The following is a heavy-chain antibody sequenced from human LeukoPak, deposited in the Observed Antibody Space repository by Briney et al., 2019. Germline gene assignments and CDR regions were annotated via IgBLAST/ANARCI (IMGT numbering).Heavy chain of an antibody. J-gene: IGHJ4*02. Sequence: ASVKVSCKASGYTFTSYYMHWVRQAPGQGLEWMGIINPNGGSTSYAQKFQGRVTMTRDTSTSTVYMELSSLRSEDTAVYYCARGEVYDILTGYYLPDYWGQGTLVTVSS. CDR2: INPNGGST. V-gene: IGHV1-46*01. CDR3: ARGEVYDILTGYYLPDY. CDR1: GYTFTSYY. D-gene: IGHD3-9*01.